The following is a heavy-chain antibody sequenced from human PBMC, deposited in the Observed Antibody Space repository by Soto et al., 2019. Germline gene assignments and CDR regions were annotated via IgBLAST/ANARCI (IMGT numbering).Heavy chain of an antibody. CDR1: GGSISSGGYY. D-gene: IGHD6-13*01. V-gene: IGHV4-31*03. Sequence: QVQLQESGPGLVKPSQTLSLTCTVSGGSISSGGYYWSWILQHPGKGLEWIGYIYYSGSTYYNPSLKSRVNISVDTSKNQFSLKLSSVTAADTAVYYCARGGIAAAAPPDYWGQGTLVTVSS. J-gene: IGHJ4*02. CDR3: ARGGIAAAAPPDY. CDR2: IYYSGST.